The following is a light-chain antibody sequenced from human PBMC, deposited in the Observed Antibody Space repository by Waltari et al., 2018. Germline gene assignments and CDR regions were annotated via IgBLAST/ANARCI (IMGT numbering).Light chain of an antibody. J-gene: IGLJ3*02. Sequence: QSALTQPRPVSGSPGQSVTISCPGTTSDVGGYTYVSWYQQHPGKPPKLVIYDVSKRPSCVPDRFSGSKSANTASLTISGLQAEDEADYYCCSYAGSYTLEVFGGGTKLTVL. CDR2: DVS. V-gene: IGLV2-11*01. CDR1: TSDVGGYTY. CDR3: CSYAGSYTLEV.